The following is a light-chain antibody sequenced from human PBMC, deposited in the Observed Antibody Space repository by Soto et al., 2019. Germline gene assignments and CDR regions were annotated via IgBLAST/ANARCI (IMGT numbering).Light chain of an antibody. Sequence: QSVLTQPASASGSPGQSVTISYTRTSSDVGGYNYVSWYQQHPGKAPKLMIYEVNKRPSRVPDRFSGSKSGNPASLTVSGLQAEDEADYYCNSYAGNKYVFGTGTKVTVL. CDR2: EVN. V-gene: IGLV2-8*01. CDR3: NSYAGNKYV. J-gene: IGLJ1*01. CDR1: SSDVGGYNY.